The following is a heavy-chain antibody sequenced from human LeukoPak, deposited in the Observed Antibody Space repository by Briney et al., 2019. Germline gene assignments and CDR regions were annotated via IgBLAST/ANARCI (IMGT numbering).Heavy chain of an antibody. J-gene: IGHJ3*02. D-gene: IGHD3-10*01. V-gene: IGHV1-2*04. CDR2: INPNSGGT. Sequence: GASVNVSCKASGYTFTGYYMHWVRQAPGQGLEWMGWINPNSGGTNYAQKFQGWVTMTRDTSISTAYMELSRLRSDDTAVYYCARRWFGESIDAFDIWGQGTMVTVSS. CDR3: ARRWFGESIDAFDI. CDR1: GYTFTGYY.